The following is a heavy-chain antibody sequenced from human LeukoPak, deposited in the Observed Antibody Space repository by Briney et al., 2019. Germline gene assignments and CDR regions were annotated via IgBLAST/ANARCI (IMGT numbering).Heavy chain of an antibody. J-gene: IGHJ4*02. CDR3: ARDHNYAFDN. CDR1: GFPFIEYS. Sequence: GGSLRLSCTASGFPFIEYSMNWVRQAPGKGLEWISYIGIDSGNTKYADSVRGRFTISADKAKYSLYLQMNSLRAEDTAVYYCARDHNYAFDNWGQGTLVSVAS. D-gene: IGHD1-1*01. V-gene: IGHV3-48*01. CDR2: IGIDSGNT.